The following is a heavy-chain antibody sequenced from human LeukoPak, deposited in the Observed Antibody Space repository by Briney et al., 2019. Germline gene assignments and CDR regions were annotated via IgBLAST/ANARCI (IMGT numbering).Heavy chain of an antibody. CDR2: IYYSGCT. D-gene: IGHD2-15*01. J-gene: IGHJ3*02. V-gene: IGHV4-61*01. CDR3: AREGYCSGGSCYSGSPDDAFDI. Sequence: PSETLSLTCTVSGGSVSSGSYYWSWIRQPPGKGLEWIGYIYYSGCTNYNPSLKIRVTISVDTSKNQFSLKLSSVTAANTAVYYCAREGYCSGGSCYSGSPDDAFDIWGQGTMVTVSS. CDR1: GGSVSSGSYY.